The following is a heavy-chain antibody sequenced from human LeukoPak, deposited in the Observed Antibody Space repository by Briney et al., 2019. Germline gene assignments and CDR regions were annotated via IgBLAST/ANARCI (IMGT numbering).Heavy chain of an antibody. J-gene: IGHJ3*02. CDR3: AKDLLPGYGSSLGAFDI. CDR2: ISASGGTT. Sequence: GGSLRLSCAASGFTFTNYAMSWVRQAPGKGLEWVSVISASGGTTYSADSVKGWFTVSRDKSKNTLYLQMNSLRAEDTAVYYCAKDLLPGYGSSLGAFDIWGQGTMVTVSS. CDR1: GFTFTNYA. V-gene: IGHV3-23*01. D-gene: IGHD6-13*01.